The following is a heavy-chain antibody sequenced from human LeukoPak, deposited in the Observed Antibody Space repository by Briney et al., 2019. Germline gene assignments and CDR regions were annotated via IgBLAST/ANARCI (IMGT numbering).Heavy chain of an antibody. CDR1: GFTFSSYE. CDR3: AREISYSSSWYVTTYNDY. Sequence: GGSLRLSCAASGFTFSSYEMNWVRQAPGKGLEWVSYISSSGSTIYYADSVEGRFTISRDNAKNSLYLQMNSPRAEDTAVYYCAREISYSSSWYVTTYNDYWGQGTLVTVSS. J-gene: IGHJ4*02. D-gene: IGHD6-13*01. CDR2: ISSSGSTI. V-gene: IGHV3-48*03.